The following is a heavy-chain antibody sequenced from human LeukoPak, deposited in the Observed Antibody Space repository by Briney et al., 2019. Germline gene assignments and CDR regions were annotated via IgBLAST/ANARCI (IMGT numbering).Heavy chain of an antibody. CDR1: GYTYTTDG. J-gene: IGHJ5*02. D-gene: IGHD6-13*01. V-gene: IGHV1-18*01. CDR3: ARDRGIAEADSFDP. CDR2: IDTYSGKT. Sequence: ASVKVSCKASGYTYTTDGISWVRQAPGQGLEWMGWIDTYSGKTNYAQKFHGRVTMTSDTSTSTAYMELRSLRSDDTAVYYCARDRGIAEADSFDPWGQGTLVTVSS.